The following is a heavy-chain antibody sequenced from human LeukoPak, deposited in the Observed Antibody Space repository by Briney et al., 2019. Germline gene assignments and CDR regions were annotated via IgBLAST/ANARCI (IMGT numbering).Heavy chain of an antibody. Sequence: ASVKVSCKASGYTFTSYGISWVRQAPGQGLEWMGWISAYNGNTNYAQKLQGRVTMTTDTSTSTAYMELRSLRSDDTAVYYCARDGYHGSGSYPYYHGMDVWGQGTTVTVSS. CDR3: ARDGYHGSGSYPYYHGMDV. V-gene: IGHV1-18*01. D-gene: IGHD3-10*01. J-gene: IGHJ6*02. CDR1: GYTFTSYG. CDR2: ISAYNGNT.